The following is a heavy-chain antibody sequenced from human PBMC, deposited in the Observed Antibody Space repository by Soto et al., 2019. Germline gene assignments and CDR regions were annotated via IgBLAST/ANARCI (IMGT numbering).Heavy chain of an antibody. V-gene: IGHV4-31*03. J-gene: IGHJ3*02. Sequence: TLSLTCTVSGGSISSGGYYWSWIRQHPWKGLEWIGYIYYSGSTYYNPSLKSRVTISVDTSKNQFSLKLSSVTAAGTPVYYCATTTVVTPHAFDIWGQGTMLTVSS. CDR3: ATTTVVTPHAFDI. CDR1: GGSISSGGYY. D-gene: IGHD4-17*01. CDR2: IYYSGST.